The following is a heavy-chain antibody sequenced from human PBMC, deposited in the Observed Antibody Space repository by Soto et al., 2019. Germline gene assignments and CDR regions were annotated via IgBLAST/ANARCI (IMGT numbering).Heavy chain of an antibody. D-gene: IGHD6-13*01. J-gene: IGHJ4*02. V-gene: IGHV3-48*03. CDR3: VRFGGAAAGPGDY. CDR2: ISTSGTTI. Sequence: LRLSCVASEFTFSSYEMNWVRQAPGKGLEWVSYISTSGTTIYYTDSVKGRFTISRDNAKKSLYLQMNSLRAEDTAVYYCVRFGGAAAGPGDYWGQGTLVTVSS. CDR1: EFTFSSYE.